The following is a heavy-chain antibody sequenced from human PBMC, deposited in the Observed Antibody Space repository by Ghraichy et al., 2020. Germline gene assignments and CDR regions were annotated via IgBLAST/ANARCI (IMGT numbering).Heavy chain of an antibody. CDR1: GGSISSYY. CDR2: IDSSGNT. Sequence: SQTLSLTCTVSGGSISSYYWSWMRQSAGKGLEWIGRIDSSGNTNYNPSLKSRVTMSVDTSKSQFSLKLSSVTAADTAIYYCARDHPVVSFDYWGQGTLVTVSS. D-gene: IGHD2-15*01. J-gene: IGHJ4*02. CDR3: ARDHPVVSFDY. V-gene: IGHV4-4*07.